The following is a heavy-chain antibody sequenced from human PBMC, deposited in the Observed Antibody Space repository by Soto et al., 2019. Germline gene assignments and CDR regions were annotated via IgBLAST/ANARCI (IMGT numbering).Heavy chain of an antibody. CDR1: GFTFSSYW. CDR2: VNSDGSIT. CDR3: ARVGATTWY. V-gene: IGHV3-74*01. D-gene: IGHD1-26*01. J-gene: IGHJ4*02. Sequence: GCRRLPGAASGFTFSSYWMHWVRQAPGKGLVWVSRVNSDGSITNYADAVKGRFTISRDNAKNTLYLQMDGLTAEDPAVYYCARVGATTWYWGQGTLVTVSS.